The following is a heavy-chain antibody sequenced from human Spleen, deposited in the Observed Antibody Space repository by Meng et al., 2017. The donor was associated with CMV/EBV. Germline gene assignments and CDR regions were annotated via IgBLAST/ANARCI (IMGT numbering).Heavy chain of an antibody. D-gene: IGHD3-22*01. CDR2: ISYRGST. CDR3: AREHGAGRDYYDRSGYYHALDY. Sequence: YYWSWIRQPPGKGLEWIGYISYRGSTNYNPSLKSRVTISVDTSKNQFSLKPSSVTAADTAVYYCAREHGAGRDYYDRSGYYHALDYWGQGTLVTVSS. CDR1: YY. J-gene: IGHJ4*02. V-gene: IGHV4-59*12.